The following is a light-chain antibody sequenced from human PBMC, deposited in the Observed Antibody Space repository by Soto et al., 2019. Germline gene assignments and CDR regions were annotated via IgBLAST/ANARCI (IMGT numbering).Light chain of an antibody. V-gene: IGKV3-15*01. J-gene: IGKJ1*01. Sequence: VVTQSPATLSVFPGETATLSCRASQSVSSDLAWYQQRPGQAPRLLIYGASTRATGIPARFRGSGSGTELRLTISILQSEDFATYYCQQYNTWHPKMAFGRGTKVEIK. CDR1: QSVSSD. CDR3: QQYNTWHPKMA. CDR2: GAS.